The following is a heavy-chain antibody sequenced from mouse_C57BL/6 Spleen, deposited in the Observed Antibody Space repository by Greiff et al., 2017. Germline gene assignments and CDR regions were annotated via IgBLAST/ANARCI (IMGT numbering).Heavy chain of an antibody. D-gene: IGHD1-1*01. V-gene: IGHV5-6*01. CDR1: GFTFSSYG. Sequence: EVKVVESGGDLVKPGGSLKLSCAASGFTFSSYGMSWVRQTPDKRLEWVATISSGGSYTYYPDSVKGRFTISRDNAKNTRYLQMSSLKSEDTAMYYCARHYYGSSYEDYFDYWGQGTTLTVAS. CDR3: ARHYYGSSYEDYFDY. J-gene: IGHJ2*01. CDR2: ISSGGSYT.